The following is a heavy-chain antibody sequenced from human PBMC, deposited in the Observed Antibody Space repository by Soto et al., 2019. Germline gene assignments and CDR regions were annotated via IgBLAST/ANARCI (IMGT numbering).Heavy chain of an antibody. CDR2: ITSSSSYI. V-gene: IGHV3-21*01. CDR3: AKEAEYSGYDYYFDY. CDR1: GFTFSSYT. Sequence: GGSLRLSCAASGFTFSSYTMNWVRQAPGKGLEWVSSITSSSSYIYYADSVKGRFTISRDNSKNTLYLQMNSLRAEDTAVYYCAKEAEYSGYDYYFDYWGQGTLVTVSS. D-gene: IGHD5-12*01. J-gene: IGHJ4*02.